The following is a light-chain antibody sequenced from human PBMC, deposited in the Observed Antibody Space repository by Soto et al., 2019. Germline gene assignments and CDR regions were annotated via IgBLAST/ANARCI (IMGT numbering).Light chain of an antibody. V-gene: IGKV3-15*01. CDR3: QQYNDWPPIT. J-gene: IGKJ4*01. CDR1: QSISSN. CDR2: DAS. Sequence: EIVMTQTPATLSVSPGEGATLSCRPSQSISSNLAWYQQKPGQAPRLVIFDASTRATGIPDRFTGRGSGTEFTLTISSLQSEDSAVYFCQQYNDWPPITFGGGTKVDIK.